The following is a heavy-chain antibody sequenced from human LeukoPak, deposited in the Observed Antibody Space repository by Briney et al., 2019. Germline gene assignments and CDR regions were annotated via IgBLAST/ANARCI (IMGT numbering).Heavy chain of an antibody. V-gene: IGHV4-34*01. Sequence: KPSETLSLTCAVYGGSFSGYYWSWICQPPGKGLEWIGEINHSGSTNYNPSLKSRVTISVDTSKNQFSLKLSSVTAADTAVYYCARADYYDSSGYYWAHIWFDPWGQGTLVTVSS. CDR3: ARADYYDSSGYYWAHIWFDP. J-gene: IGHJ5*02. CDR1: GGSFSGYY. CDR2: INHSGST. D-gene: IGHD3-22*01.